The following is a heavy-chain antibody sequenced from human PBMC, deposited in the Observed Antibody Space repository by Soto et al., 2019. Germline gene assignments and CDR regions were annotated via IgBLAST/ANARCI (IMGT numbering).Heavy chain of an antibody. V-gene: IGHV5-51*01. Sequence: GESLKISCKGSGYSVTSYWIGWVRQMPGKGLEWMGIIYPGNSDTRYSPSFQGQVTISADKSISTAYLQWSSLEASDTAMYYCARSYNYATSDFDYWGQGTLLTVSS. CDR1: GYSVTSYW. CDR2: IYPGNSDT. J-gene: IGHJ4*02. D-gene: IGHD5-18*01. CDR3: ARSYNYATSDFDY.